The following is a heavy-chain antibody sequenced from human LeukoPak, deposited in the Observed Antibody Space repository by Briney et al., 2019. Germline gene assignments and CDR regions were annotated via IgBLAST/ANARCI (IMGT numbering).Heavy chain of an antibody. D-gene: IGHD1-7*01. Sequence: GGALRLSCAASGFGFSDHSMHWVRQAPGKGLEWVTVISYDGSDKFYTDSVKGRFLISRDNSKNTLYLQMSSLKTEDTAVYYCTSGPLTGTTNYWGQGTLVTVSS. CDR3: TSGPLTGTTNY. CDR2: ISYDGSDK. V-gene: IGHV3-30*04. CDR1: GFGFSDHS. J-gene: IGHJ4*02.